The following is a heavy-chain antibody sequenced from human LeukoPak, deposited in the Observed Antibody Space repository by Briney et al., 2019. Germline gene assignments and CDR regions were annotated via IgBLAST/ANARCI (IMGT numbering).Heavy chain of an antibody. CDR1: GFTFSDYY. CDR2: ISSSSSYT. V-gene: IGHV3-11*06. J-gene: IGHJ3*02. D-gene: IGHD2-2*01. CDR3: ARGLGYCSSTSCSDAFDI. Sequence: GGSLRLSCAASGFTFSDYYMSWIRQAPGKGLEWVSYISSSSSYTNYADSVKGRFTISRDNAKNSLYLQMNSLRAEDTAVYYCARGLGYCSSTSCSDAFDIWGQGTVVTVSS.